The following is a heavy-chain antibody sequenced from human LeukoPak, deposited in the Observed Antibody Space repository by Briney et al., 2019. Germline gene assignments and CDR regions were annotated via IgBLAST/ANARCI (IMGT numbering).Heavy chain of an antibody. V-gene: IGHV3-11*04. CDR3: ARRGDYGDY. CDR1: GFTFSIYW. D-gene: IGHD4-17*01. J-gene: IGHJ4*02. CDR2: ISSSGSTI. Sequence: GGSLRLSCEGSGFTFSIYWMSWIRQAPGKGLEWVSYISSSGSTIYYADSAKGRFTISRDNAKNSLYLQMNSLRAEDTAVYYCARRGDYGDYWGQGTLVTVSS.